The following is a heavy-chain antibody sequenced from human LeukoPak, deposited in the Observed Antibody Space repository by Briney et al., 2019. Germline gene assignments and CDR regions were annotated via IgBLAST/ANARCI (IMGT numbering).Heavy chain of an antibody. Sequence: SETLSLTCTVSGGSISSYYWSWIRQSPGKGLEWIGRIYTSGSTNYNPSLKSRVTISVDPSENQASLKLTSVTVADTAVYFCARTYNDSAGNLNQAFDIWGQGTMVTVSS. CDR3: ARTYNDSAGNLNQAFDI. V-gene: IGHV4-4*07. CDR1: GGSISSYY. D-gene: IGHD3-22*01. CDR2: IYTSGST. J-gene: IGHJ3*02.